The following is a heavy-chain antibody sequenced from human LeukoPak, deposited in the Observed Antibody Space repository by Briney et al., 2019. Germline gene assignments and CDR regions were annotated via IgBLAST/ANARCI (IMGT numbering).Heavy chain of an antibody. V-gene: IGHV3-23*01. Sequence: GGSLRLSCAASGFTLSSYAMSWVRQAPGKGLEWVSAISGSGGSTYYADSVKGRFTISRDNSKNTLYLQMNSLRAEDTAVYYCAKGIAVAGNHDAFDIWGQGTMVTVSS. J-gene: IGHJ3*02. CDR1: GFTLSSYA. D-gene: IGHD6-19*01. CDR2: ISGSGGST. CDR3: AKGIAVAGNHDAFDI.